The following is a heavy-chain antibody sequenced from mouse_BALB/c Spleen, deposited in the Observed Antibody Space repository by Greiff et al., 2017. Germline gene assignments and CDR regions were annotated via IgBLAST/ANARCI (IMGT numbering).Heavy chain of an antibody. Sequence: EVQLQESGPGLVKPSQSLSLTCTVTGYSITSDYAWNWIRQFPGNKLEWMGYISYSGSTSYNPSLKSRISITRDTSKNQFFLQLNSVTTEDTATYYCARGFTTATWFAYWGQGTLVTVSA. CDR1: GYSITSDYA. CDR2: ISYSGST. J-gene: IGHJ3*01. CDR3: ARGFTTATWFAY. V-gene: IGHV3-2*02. D-gene: IGHD1-2*01.